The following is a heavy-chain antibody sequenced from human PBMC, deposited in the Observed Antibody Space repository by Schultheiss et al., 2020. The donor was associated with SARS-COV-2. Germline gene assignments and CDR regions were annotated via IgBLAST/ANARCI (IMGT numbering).Heavy chain of an antibody. CDR1: GFTFSSYE. CDR2: ISSSGSTI. V-gene: IGHV3-48*03. J-gene: IGHJ4*02. D-gene: IGHD6-6*01. CDR3: AREYSSSSGGYYFDY. Sequence: GGSLRLSCAASGFTFSSYEMNWVRQAPGKGLEWVSYISSSGSTIYYADSVKGRFTISRDNAKNSLYLQMNSLRDEDTAVYYCAREYSSSSGGYYFDYWGQGTLVTVSS.